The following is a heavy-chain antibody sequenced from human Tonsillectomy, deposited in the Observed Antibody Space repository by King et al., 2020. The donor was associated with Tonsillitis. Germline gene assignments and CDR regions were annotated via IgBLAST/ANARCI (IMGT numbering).Heavy chain of an antibody. CDR3: AGGAGARIGGMDV. CDR1: GFTFSSYA. CDR2: IYSGGSST. J-gene: IGHJ6*02. Sequence: VQLVESGGGLVQPGGSLRLSCAASGFTFSSYAMTWVRQPPGKGREWVSVIYSGGSSTYYADSVKGRFTISRDKSKNPLYLQMNSLRAEDTAVYYCAGGAGARIGGMDVWGQGTTVTVSS. D-gene: IGHD1-26*01. V-gene: IGHV3-23*03.